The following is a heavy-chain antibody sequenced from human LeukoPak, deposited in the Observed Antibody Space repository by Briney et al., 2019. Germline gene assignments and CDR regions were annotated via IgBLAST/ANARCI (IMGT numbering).Heavy chain of an antibody. D-gene: IGHD3-3*01. J-gene: IGHJ4*02. V-gene: IGHV4-38-2*01. CDR1: GYSISSGYY. CDR2: IYHSGST. CDR3: ARLGLTIFGVVTIFDY. Sequence: SETLSLTCAVSGYSISSGYYWGWIRQPPGKGLEWIGSIYHSGSTYYNPSLKSRVTISVDTSKDQFSPKLSSVTAADTAVYYCARLGLTIFGVVTIFDYWGQGTLVTVSS.